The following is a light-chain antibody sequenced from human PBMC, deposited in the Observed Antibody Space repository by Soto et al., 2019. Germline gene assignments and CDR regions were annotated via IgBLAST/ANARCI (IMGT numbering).Light chain of an antibody. CDR2: YDS. V-gene: IGLV3-21*04. Sequence: SYELTQPPSVSVAPGKTARITCGGNNIGSKSVHWYQQKPGQAPVLVIYYDSDRPSGIPERFSGSNSGNTATLTICRFEAGDEADYYCQVWDSSSDHVGFGGGTKVTVL. CDR3: QVWDSSSDHVG. CDR1: NIGSKS. J-gene: IGLJ2*01.